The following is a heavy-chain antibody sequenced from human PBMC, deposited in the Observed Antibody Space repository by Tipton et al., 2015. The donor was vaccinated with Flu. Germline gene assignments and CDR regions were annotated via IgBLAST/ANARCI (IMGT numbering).Heavy chain of an antibody. V-gene: IGHV4-39*07. CDR3: ARGESRSYIAARLGFNY. D-gene: IGHD6-6*01. J-gene: IGHJ4*02. CDR1: GGSISRTPAF. CDR2: FHNTGSIYNAKT. Sequence: TLSLTCSVSGGSISRTPAFWGWVRQPPGKRPEWIAAFHNTGSIYNAKTYFNSSLNSRVTISTDASKNQFSLTLTSVTAADTAVYYCARGESRSYIAARLGFNYWGQGTLVTVSS.